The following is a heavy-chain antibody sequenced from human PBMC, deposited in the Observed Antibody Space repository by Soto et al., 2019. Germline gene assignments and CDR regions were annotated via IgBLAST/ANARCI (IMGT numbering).Heavy chain of an antibody. CDR3: ASSYGSGYRAFDY. J-gene: IGHJ4*02. CDR2: VNPILSMS. Sequence: QVQLVQSGAEVKRPGSSVKVSCKASGDTFNFYSINWVRQAPGVGLEWVGRVNPILSMSNYAQRFQGRVTVTADKSTSTAYLELRSLRSEYTAIYYCASSYGSGYRAFDYWGQGALVTVSS. D-gene: IGHD3-10*01. CDR1: GDTFNFYS. V-gene: IGHV1-69*02.